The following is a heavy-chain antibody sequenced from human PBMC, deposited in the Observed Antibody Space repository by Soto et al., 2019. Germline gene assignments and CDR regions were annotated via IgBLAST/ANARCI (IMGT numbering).Heavy chain of an antibody. D-gene: IGHD2-21*01. Sequence: GGALGLSCAASGFTFRNYGMNWVRQAPGKGMEWVSYIGLGSSTEYYADSVEGRFTISRDNAKNSLYLQMNSLRAEDTAVYYYSSDLFFFNDVSARPLISFVVLGHATMVTVSS. CDR2: IGLGSSTE. V-gene: IGHV3-48*01. CDR1: GFTFRNYG. J-gene: IGHJ3*01. CDR3: SSDLFFFNDVSARPLISFVV.